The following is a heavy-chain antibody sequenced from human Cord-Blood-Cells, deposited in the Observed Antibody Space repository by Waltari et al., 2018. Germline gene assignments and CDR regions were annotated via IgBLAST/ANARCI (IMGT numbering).Heavy chain of an antibody. CDR3: ARAQQLVRLNDAFDI. CDR2: IIPIFGTA. D-gene: IGHD6-13*01. CDR1: GGTFSSYL. Sequence: QVQLVQSGAEVKKPGSSVRVSCEASGGTFSSYLMIRVRQAQGQGLEWMGGIIPIFGTANYAQKFQGRVTITADESTSTAYMELSSLRSEDTAVYYCARAQQLVRLNDAFDIWGQGTMVTVSS. J-gene: IGHJ3*02. V-gene: IGHV1-69*01.